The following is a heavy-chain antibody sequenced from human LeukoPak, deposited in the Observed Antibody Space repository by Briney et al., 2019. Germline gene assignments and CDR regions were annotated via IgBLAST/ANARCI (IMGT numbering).Heavy chain of an antibody. Sequence: GGSLRLSCAASRFTFSSYGMHWVRQAPGKGLEWVAVISYDGSNKYYADFVKGRFTISRDNSKNTLYLQMNSLRAEDTAVYYCARQFYYGSGTYEWLIFFDLWGRGTLVTVSS. V-gene: IGHV3-30*03. CDR2: ISYDGSNK. CDR1: RFTFSSYG. J-gene: IGHJ2*01. CDR3: ARQFYYGSGTYEWLIFFDL. D-gene: IGHD3-10*01.